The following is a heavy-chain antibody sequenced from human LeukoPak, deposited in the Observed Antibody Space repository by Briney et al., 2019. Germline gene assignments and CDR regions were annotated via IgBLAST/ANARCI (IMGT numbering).Heavy chain of an antibody. J-gene: IGHJ4*02. Sequence: SETLSLTCTVSGGSISSYYWSWIRQPAGKGLEWIGRIYTSGSTNYNPSLKSRVTMSVDTSKNQFSLKLSSVTAADTAVYYCAREQPPIYYYGSGSYYNYWGQGTLVTVSS. CDR2: IYTSGST. V-gene: IGHV4-4*07. CDR3: AREQPPIYYYGSGSYYNY. D-gene: IGHD3-10*01. CDR1: GGSISSYY.